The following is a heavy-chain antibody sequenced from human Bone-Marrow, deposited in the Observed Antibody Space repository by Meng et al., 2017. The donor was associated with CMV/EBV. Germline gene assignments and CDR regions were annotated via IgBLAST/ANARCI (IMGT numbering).Heavy chain of an antibody. CDR2: ISYSGTTT. CDR1: GFTFSTQT. J-gene: IGHJ6*02. D-gene: IGHD4-11*01. Sequence: GESLKISCPASGFTFSTQTMSWVRQAPGKGLEWVSAISYSGTTTYYADSVTGRFTISRDNSQNTLFLQMDSLRPEDTAVYYCAKVYSNYEDFYYGMDVWGQGTTVTVSS. CDR3: AKVYSNYEDFYYGMDV. V-gene: IGHV3-23*01.